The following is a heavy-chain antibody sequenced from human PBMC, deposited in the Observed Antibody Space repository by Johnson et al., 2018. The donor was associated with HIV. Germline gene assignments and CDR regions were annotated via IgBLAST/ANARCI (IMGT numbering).Heavy chain of an antibody. CDR3: AKSDCSGGSCYSVWRHAFDI. CDR1: GFTVSSKY. Sequence: VQLVESGGGLIQPGGSLRLSCAASGFTVSSKYMSWVRQAPGKGLEWVSSISGGSTYYADSRKGRFTISRDNSKNTLSLQMNSLRAEDTAVYYCAKSDCSGGSCYSVWRHAFDIWGQGTMVTVSS. D-gene: IGHD2-15*01. CDR2: ISGGST. J-gene: IGHJ3*02. V-gene: IGHV3-38-3*01.